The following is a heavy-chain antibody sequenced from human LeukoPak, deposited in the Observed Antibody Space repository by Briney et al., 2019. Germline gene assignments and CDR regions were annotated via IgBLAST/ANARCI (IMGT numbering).Heavy chain of an antibody. CDR3: ATSVAREVVPAAGFDY. D-gene: IGHD2-2*01. Sequence: ASVKVSCKVSGYTLTELSMHWVRQAPGKGLEWMGGFDPEDGETIYAQKIQGRVTMTEDTSTDTAYMELSSLRSEDTAVYYCATSVAREVVPAAGFDYWGQGTLVTVSS. V-gene: IGHV1-24*01. J-gene: IGHJ4*02. CDR2: FDPEDGET. CDR1: GYTLTELS.